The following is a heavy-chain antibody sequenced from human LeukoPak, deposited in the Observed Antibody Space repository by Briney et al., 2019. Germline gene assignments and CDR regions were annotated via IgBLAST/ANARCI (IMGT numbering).Heavy chain of an antibody. D-gene: IGHD6-13*01. Sequence: AGGSLRLSCAASGFTFSNYGMHWVRQAPGKGLEWVAVISYDGSSEYYADSVKGRFTISRDNSKTTLYLQMNSLRAEDTAVYYCAKQFDSTWYHFDSWGQGTLVTVSS. CDR1: GFTFSNYG. CDR3: AKQFDSTWYHFDS. J-gene: IGHJ4*02. V-gene: IGHV3-30*18. CDR2: ISYDGSSE.